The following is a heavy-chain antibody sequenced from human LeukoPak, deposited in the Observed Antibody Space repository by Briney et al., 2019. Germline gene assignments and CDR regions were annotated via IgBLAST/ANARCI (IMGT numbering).Heavy chain of an antibody. CDR2: IYYSGST. CDR1: GGSISSYY. V-gene: IGHV4-59*04. CDR3: ARRGYSGYGMGDYFDY. D-gene: IGHD5-12*01. Sequence: PETLSLTCTVSGGSISSYYWSWIRQPPGKGLEWIGYIYYSGSTYYNPSLKSRVTISVDTSKNQFSLKLSSVTAADTAVYYCARRGYSGYGMGDYFDYWGQGTLVTVSS. J-gene: IGHJ4*02.